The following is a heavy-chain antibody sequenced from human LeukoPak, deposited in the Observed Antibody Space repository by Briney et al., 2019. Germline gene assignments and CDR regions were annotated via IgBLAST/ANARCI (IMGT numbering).Heavy chain of an antibody. CDR2: ITGSGATT. V-gene: IGHV3-23*01. CDR1: GFTFSGYA. J-gene: IGHJ4*02. Sequence: GGSLRLSCAASGFTFSGYAMSWVRQAPGKGLEWVSLITGSGATTYYADSVRGRFTVSRDNSTNTLYLQMNSLRAEDTAVYFCAKGDCGGTCLLIDNWGQGTLVTVSS. D-gene: IGHD2-15*01. CDR3: AKGDCGGTCLLIDN.